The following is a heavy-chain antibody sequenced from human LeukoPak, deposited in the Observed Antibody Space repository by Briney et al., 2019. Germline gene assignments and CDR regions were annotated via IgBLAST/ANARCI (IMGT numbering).Heavy chain of an antibody. CDR3: VRGPYGSGSYR. CDR1: GFTFSSYG. CDR2: IWYDGSNK. V-gene: IGHV3-33*01. J-gene: IGHJ4*02. D-gene: IGHD3-10*01. Sequence: PGGSLRLSCAASGFTFSSYGMHWVRQAPGKGLEWVAAIWYDGSNKYYADSVKGRFTISRDNSKNTLYLQMNSLRGEDTAVYYCVRGPYGSGSYRWGQGTLVTVSA.